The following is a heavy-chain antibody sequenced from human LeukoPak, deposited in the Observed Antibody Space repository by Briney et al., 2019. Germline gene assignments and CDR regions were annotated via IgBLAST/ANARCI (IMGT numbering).Heavy chain of an antibody. CDR2: IEQDGSEK. D-gene: IGHD2-21*01. V-gene: IGHV3-7*01. J-gene: IGHJ3*02. CDR1: GFTFSSYW. Sequence: GGSLRLSCAASGFTFSSYWMSWVRQAPGKGLEWVAKIEQDGSEKNFVDSVKGRFTISRDNARDSLYLQMNSLRVEDTAVYYCVREGHIVVNKGALDTWGQGTMVTVSS. CDR3: VREGHIVVNKGALDT.